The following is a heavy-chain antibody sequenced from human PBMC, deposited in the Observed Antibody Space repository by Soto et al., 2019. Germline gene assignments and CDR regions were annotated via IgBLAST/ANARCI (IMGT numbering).Heavy chain of an antibody. CDR3: ARETYYYDSNGCRSYYFDY. J-gene: IGHJ4*02. D-gene: IGHD3-22*01. Sequence: GGSLRLSCAASGFTFSSYDMHWVRQPTGKGLEWVSAIGSDGDTYYPGSVKGRFTISRENAKNSLYLQMNSLRAGDTAVYYCARETYYYDSNGCRSYYFDYWGQGTLVTVSS. CDR1: GFTFSSYD. V-gene: IGHV3-13*01. CDR2: IGSDGDT.